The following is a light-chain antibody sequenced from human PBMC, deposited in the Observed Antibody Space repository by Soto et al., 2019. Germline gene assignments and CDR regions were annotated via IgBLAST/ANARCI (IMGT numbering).Light chain of an antibody. Sequence: QSALTQPPSASGSPGQSVAISCTGTSSDVGGYNYVSWYQQHPDKAPKLMIYEVNKRPSGVPDRFSGSKSGNTASLTVSGLQAEEEADYYCSSYAGSSNVFGTGTKLTVL. V-gene: IGLV2-8*01. CDR1: SSDVGGYNY. CDR3: SSYAGSSNV. CDR2: EVN. J-gene: IGLJ1*01.